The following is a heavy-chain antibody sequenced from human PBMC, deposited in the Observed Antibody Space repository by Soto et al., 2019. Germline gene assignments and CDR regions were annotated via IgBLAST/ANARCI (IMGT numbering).Heavy chain of an antibody. CDR2: IYYSGST. Sequence: ETLSLTCPVSGVSISSSSYYWGWIRQPPGKGLEWIGSIYYSGSTYYNPSLKSRVTISINTSKNQMSLELTSVTAADTAVYYCARNSGPYASSWFDAWGQGTLVTVYS. CDR1: GVSISSSSYY. J-gene: IGHJ5*02. CDR3: ARNSGPYASSWFDA. V-gene: IGHV4-39*01. D-gene: IGHD6-6*01.